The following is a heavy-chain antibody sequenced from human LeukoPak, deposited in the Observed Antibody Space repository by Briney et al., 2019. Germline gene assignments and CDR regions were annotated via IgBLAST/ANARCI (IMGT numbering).Heavy chain of an antibody. CDR3: ARGDYEDAFDI. Sequence: ASVKVSCKASGYTFTSYDINWVRQATGQGLEWVGWMNTNSGNTSYAQKFQGRVTITRNTSISTAYMELSSLRSEDTAVYYCARGDYEDAFDIWGQGTMVTVSS. CDR2: MNTNSGNT. J-gene: IGHJ3*02. CDR1: GYTFTSYD. D-gene: IGHD4-17*01. V-gene: IGHV1-8*03.